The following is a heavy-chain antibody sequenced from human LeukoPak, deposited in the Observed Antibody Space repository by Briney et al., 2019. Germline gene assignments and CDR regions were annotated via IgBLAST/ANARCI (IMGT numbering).Heavy chain of an antibody. Sequence: GGSLRLSCAASGFTFSSYGMHWVRQAPGKGLEWVAVIWYDGSNKYYADSVKGRFTISRDNSKNTLYLQMNSLRAEDTAVYYCAKGYYYGSGSYHPAFDIWGQGTMVTVSS. CDR2: IWYDGSNK. D-gene: IGHD3-10*01. CDR3: AKGYYYGSGSYHPAFDI. V-gene: IGHV3-30*02. J-gene: IGHJ3*02. CDR1: GFTFSSYG.